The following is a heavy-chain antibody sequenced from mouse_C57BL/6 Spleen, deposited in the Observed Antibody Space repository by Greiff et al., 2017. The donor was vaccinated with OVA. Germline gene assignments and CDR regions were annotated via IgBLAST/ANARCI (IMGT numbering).Heavy chain of an antibody. CDR2: ISDGGSYT. D-gene: IGHD4-1*01. J-gene: IGHJ1*03. Sequence: EVQLVESGGGLVKPGGSLKLSCAASGFTFSSYAMSWVRQTPEKRLEWVATISDGGSYTYYPDNVKGRFTISRDNAKNNLYLQMSHLKSEDTAMYYCARRLTGTRYFDVWGTGTTVTVSS. V-gene: IGHV5-4*03. CDR3: ARRLTGTRYFDV. CDR1: GFTFSSYA.